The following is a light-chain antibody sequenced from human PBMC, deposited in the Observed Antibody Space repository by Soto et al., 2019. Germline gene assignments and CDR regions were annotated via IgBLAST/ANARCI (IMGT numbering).Light chain of an antibody. J-gene: IGKJ1*01. CDR3: QQYGDSPWT. Sequence: EIVLTQSPGTLSLSPGERATLSCRASQSVSSKYLAWYQQKPCQAPRLLIYGTSSGTPSRATGIPDRFSGSGSGTDFALTISGLEPEDFAVYYCQQYGDSPWTFGQGTKVEIK. V-gene: IGKV3-20*01. CDR1: QSVSSKY. CDR2: GTSSGTP.